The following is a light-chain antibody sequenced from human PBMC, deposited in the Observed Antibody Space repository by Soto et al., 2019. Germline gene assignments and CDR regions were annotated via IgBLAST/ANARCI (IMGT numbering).Light chain of an antibody. CDR1: QSVSSY. Sequence: EIVLTQSPATLSLSPGERATLSCRASQSVSSYLAWYQQKPGQAPRLLIYDASNRATGIPARFSGSGSGTDFTLTINSLQSEDSAVYYCQHYNNWPWTFGQGTRLEIK. V-gene: IGKV3-11*01. J-gene: IGKJ5*01. CDR2: DAS. CDR3: QHYNNWPWT.